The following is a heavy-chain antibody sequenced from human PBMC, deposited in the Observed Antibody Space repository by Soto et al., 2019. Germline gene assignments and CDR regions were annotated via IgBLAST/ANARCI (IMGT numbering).Heavy chain of an antibody. CDR2: ISWNSGSI. J-gene: IGHJ4*02. CDR3: GXTSYSIPPDQSQLTMADAPTKNQSSLKLISVTAADSALYYSARKPRARIVEAGPSGHFDY. V-gene: IGHV3-9*01. Sequence: PGGSLRLSCAASGFTFDDYGMHWVRQAPGKGLEWVSGISWNSGSIGYADSVKGRFIISRDNAKNSLYLQMNNLRPEDTAFYFYGXTSYSIPPDQSQLTMADAPTKNQSSLKLISVTAADSALYYSARKPRARIVEAGPSGHFDYWGQGTLVTVSS. CDR1: GFTFDDYG. D-gene: IGHD2-15*01.